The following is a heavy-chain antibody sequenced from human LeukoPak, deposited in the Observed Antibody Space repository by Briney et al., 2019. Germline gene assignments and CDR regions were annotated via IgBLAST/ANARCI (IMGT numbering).Heavy chain of an antibody. CDR1: GFTFDDYA. CDR2: ISWNSGSI. D-gene: IGHD3-22*01. Sequence: GGSLRLSCAASGFTFDDYAMHWVRQAPGKGLEWVSGISWNSGSIGYADSVKGRFTISRDNAKNSLYLQMNSLKAEDTALYYCAKDGGYFSLYYFDYWGQGTLVTVSS. J-gene: IGHJ4*02. CDR3: AKDGGYFSLYYFDY. V-gene: IGHV3-9*01.